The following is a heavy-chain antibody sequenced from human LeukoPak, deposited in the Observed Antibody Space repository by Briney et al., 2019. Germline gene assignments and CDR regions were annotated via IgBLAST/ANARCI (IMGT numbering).Heavy chain of an antibody. Sequence: SETLSLTCTVSGGSISSYYWSWIRQPPGKGLEWIGYIYYSGSTNYNPSLKSRVTISVDTSKNQFSLKLSSVTAADTAVYYCACSSSWENYFDYWGQGTLVTVSS. V-gene: IGHV4-59*08. CDR1: GGSISSYY. D-gene: IGHD6-13*01. J-gene: IGHJ4*02. CDR3: ACSSSWENYFDY. CDR2: IYYSGST.